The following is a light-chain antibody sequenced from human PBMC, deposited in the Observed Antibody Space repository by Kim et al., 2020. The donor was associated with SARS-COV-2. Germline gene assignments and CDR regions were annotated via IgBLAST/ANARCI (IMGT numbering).Light chain of an antibody. J-gene: IGKJ4*01. CDR1: QGVSSY. CDR2: DAS. V-gene: IGKV3D-11*01. CDR3: QQRSNWPFT. Sequence: EIVLTQSPATLSLSPGERATLSCRASQGVSSYLAWYQQKPGQAPRLLIYDASNRATGIPARFSGSGPGTDFTLTISSLEPEDFAVYYCQQRSNWPFTFGGGTKVDIK.